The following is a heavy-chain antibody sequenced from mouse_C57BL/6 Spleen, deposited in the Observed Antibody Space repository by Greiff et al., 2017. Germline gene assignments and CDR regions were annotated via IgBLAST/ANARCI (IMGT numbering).Heavy chain of an antibody. CDR2: ISSGGSYT. J-gene: IGHJ2*01. D-gene: IGHD2-4*01. V-gene: IGHV5-6*01. CDR3: ARRGGYYDYDPYYFDY. Sequence: EVQGVESGGDLVKPGGSLKLSCAASGFTFSSYGMSWVRQTPDKRLEWVATISSGGSYTYYPDSVKGRVTISRDNAKNTLYLQMSSLKSEDTAMYYCARRGGYYDYDPYYFDYWGQGTTLTVSS. CDR1: GFTFSSYG.